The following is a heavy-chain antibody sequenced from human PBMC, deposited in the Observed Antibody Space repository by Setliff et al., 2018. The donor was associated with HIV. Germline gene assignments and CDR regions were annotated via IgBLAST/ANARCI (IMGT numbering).Heavy chain of an antibody. V-gene: IGHV4-4*07. Sequence: SETLSLTCYVTDDPISSYYWSWVRQPAGKGLEWIGRLYVSGDTNYNPSLKSRVTMSLDTSRNQVSLKLTSVTAADSAIYYCARDGEYFDQWGQGVMVTVSS. J-gene: IGHJ4*02. CDR2: LYVSGDT. CDR3: ARDGEYFDQ. CDR1: DDPISSYY.